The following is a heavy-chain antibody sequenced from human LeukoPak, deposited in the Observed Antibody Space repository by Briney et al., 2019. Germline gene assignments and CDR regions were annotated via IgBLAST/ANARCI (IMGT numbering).Heavy chain of an antibody. CDR2: IYTSGST. Sequence: PSETLSLTCTVSGGSISSYYWSWIRQPPGKGLEWIGYIYTSGSTNYNLSLKSRVTISVDTSKNQFSLKLSSVTAADTAVYYCARHPAAAAGTRWFDPWGQGTLVTVSS. CDR3: ARHPAAAAGTRWFDP. D-gene: IGHD6-13*01. CDR1: GGSISSYY. V-gene: IGHV4-4*09. J-gene: IGHJ5*02.